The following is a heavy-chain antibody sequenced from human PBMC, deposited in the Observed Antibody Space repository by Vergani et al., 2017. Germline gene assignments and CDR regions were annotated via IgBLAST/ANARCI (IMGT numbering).Heavy chain of an antibody. J-gene: IGHJ4*02. CDR3: ARMGGYDEGDAFQIGYFDS. V-gene: IGHV4-31*03. Sequence: QVQLQESGPGLVKPSQTLSLTCSVSGDSISSGVYYWNWIRQHPGKGLEWIGYTYYTGSTHHNPSLRRRINMSVDTSKNQFSLKLNSVTAEDTAMYYCARMGGYDEGDAFQIGYFDSWGPGILVTVSS. CDR1: GDSISSGVYY. D-gene: IGHD3-22*01. CDR2: TYYTGST.